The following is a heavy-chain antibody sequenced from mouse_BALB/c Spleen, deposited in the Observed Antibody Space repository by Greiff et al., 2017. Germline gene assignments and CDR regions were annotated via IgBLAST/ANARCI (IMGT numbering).Heavy chain of an antibody. CDR3: ARARDGYPLDY. Sequence: EVKLQESGPGLVKPSQSLSLTCSVTGYSITSGYYWYWIRQFPGNKLEWMGYISYDGSNNYNPSLKNRISITRDTTKNQFFLKLNSVTTEDTATYYCARARDGYPLDYWGQGTTLTVSA. CDR1: GYSITSGYY. D-gene: IGHD2-3*01. J-gene: IGHJ2*01. CDR2: ISYDGSN. V-gene: IGHV3-6*02.